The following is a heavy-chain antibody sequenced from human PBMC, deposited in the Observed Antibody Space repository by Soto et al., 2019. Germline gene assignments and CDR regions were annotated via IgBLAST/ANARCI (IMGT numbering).Heavy chain of an antibody. CDR2: IYYSGST. Sequence: PSETLSLTCTVSGGSISSYYWSWIRQPPGKGLEWIGYIYYSGSTNYNPSLKSRVTISVDTSKNQFSLKLSSVTAADTAVYYCAKHAAGYVPLVAPWGQGPLATVPS. D-gene: IGHD3-10*02. J-gene: IGHJ5*02. V-gene: IGHV4-59*08. CDR1: GGSISSYY. CDR3: AKHAAGYVPLVAP.